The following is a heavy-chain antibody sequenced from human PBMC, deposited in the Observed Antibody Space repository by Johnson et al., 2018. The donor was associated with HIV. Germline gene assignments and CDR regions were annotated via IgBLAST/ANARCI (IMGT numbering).Heavy chain of an antibody. J-gene: IGHJ3*02. CDR3: ARAEPWDRRHYAFDI. D-gene: IGHD1-1*01. V-gene: IGHV3-66*01. CDR2: IYSGGDT. CDR1: GFTVRSNY. Sequence: VQLVESGGGLVQPGWSLRLSCAASGFTVRSNYISWVRQAPGKGLEWVSVIYSGGDTYYADSMRGRLTISRDNSKNTVYLQMNSLRAEDTAVYYCARAEPWDRRHYAFDIWGQGTVVTVSS.